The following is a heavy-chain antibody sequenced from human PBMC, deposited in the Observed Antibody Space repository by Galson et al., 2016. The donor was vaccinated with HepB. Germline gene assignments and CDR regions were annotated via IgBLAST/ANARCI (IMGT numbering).Heavy chain of an antibody. CDR2: IIPIFGTP. CDR3: ASSIYSISSVYSLSLDF. D-gene: IGHD5/OR15-5a*01. CDR1: GGTFSNFA. J-gene: IGHJ4*02. Sequence: SCKASGGTFSNFAISWVRQAPGQGLEWLGGIIPIFGTPNYAQKFQGRVTITADESTSTAYMELSSLRSDDTAVYFCASSIYSISSVYSLSLDFWGPGTLVTVSS. V-gene: IGHV1-69*01.